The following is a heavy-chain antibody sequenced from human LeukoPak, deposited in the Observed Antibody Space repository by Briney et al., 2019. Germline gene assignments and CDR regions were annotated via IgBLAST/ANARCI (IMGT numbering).Heavy chain of an antibody. D-gene: IGHD3-22*01. CDR3: ARDSSIVAGGGY. J-gene: IGHJ4*02. CDR1: GGSISSGSYY. CDR2: IYTSGST. V-gene: IGHV4-61*02. Sequence: SETLSLTCTVSGGSISSGSYYWSWIRQPAGKGLEWIGRIYTSGSTNYHPSLKSRVTISVDTSKNQFSLKLSSVTAADTAVYYCARDSSIVAGGGYWGQGTLVTVSS.